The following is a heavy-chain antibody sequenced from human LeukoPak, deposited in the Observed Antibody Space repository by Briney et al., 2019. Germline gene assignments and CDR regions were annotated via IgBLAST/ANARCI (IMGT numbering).Heavy chain of an antibody. Sequence: SETLSLTCKVSGYSIGRDYYWAWLRQPPGKGLEWFGSIFHTGRTVYNPSYESRLTISMDTSKNEFFLRLNSVTAADTAVYFCARGGGYPTTDEGFDPWGLGTLVTVSS. CDR2: IFHTGRT. J-gene: IGHJ5*02. CDR1: GYSIGRDYY. D-gene: IGHD5-12*01. CDR3: ARGGGYPTTDEGFDP. V-gene: IGHV4-38-2*02.